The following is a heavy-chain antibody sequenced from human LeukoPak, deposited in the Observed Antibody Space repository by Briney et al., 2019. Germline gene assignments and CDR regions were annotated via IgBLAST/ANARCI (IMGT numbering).Heavy chain of an antibody. Sequence: ASVKVSCKASGYTFTGYYMHWVRQAPGQGLEWMGRINPNSGGTNYAQKFQGRVTMTRDTSISTAYMELSRLRSDDTAVYYSARDRDSSGYPILNWFDPWGQGTLVTVSS. V-gene: IGHV1-2*06. CDR1: GYTFTGYY. J-gene: IGHJ5*02. CDR2: INPNSGGT. D-gene: IGHD3-22*01. CDR3: ARDRDSSGYPILNWFDP.